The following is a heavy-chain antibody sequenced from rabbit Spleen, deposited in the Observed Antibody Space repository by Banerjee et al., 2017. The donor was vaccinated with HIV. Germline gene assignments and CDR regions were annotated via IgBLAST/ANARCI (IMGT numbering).Heavy chain of an antibody. D-gene: IGHD2-1*01. CDR2: LYIGRGST. J-gene: IGHJ4*01. V-gene: IGHV1S45*01. CDR1: GFTISNYYY. CDR3: VRDLGYDDLSEKGYFNL. Sequence: QEQLEESGGGLVKPEGSLTLTCTASGFTISNYYYMCWVRQAPGKGLEWIGCLYIGRGSTHYANWAKGRVTMYKTSSTKVTLQLTSLTAADTATYFCVRDLGYDDLSEKGYFNLWGQGTLVTVS.